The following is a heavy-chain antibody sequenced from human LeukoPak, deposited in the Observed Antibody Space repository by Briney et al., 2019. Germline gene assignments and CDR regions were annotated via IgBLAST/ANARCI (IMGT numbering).Heavy chain of an antibody. D-gene: IGHD6-13*01. J-gene: IGHJ5*02. Sequence: ASVKVSCKASGYTFTGYYMHWVRQAPGQGLEWMGWINPNSGGTNYAQEFQGRVTMTRDTSISTAYMELSRLRSDDTAVYCCARGDSSSWYINWFDPWGQGTLVTVSS. CDR2: INPNSGGT. CDR3: ARGDSSSWYINWFDP. V-gene: IGHV1-2*02. CDR1: GYTFTGYY.